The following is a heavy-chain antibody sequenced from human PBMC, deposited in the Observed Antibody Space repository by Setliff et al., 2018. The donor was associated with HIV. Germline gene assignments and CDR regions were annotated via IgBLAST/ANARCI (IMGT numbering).Heavy chain of an antibody. CDR3: TTLVGANPWHDAFDI. Sequence: GGSLRLSCVVSGFTLRSYDMYWVRQAPGKGLEWVSGLGVRGDTYYTGSVKGRFAISRESAKNSLYLQMNSLKTEDSAVYYCTTLVGANPWHDAFDIWGQETMVTVSS. D-gene: IGHD1-26*01. V-gene: IGHV3-13*01. CDR1: GFTLRSYD. CDR2: LGVRGDT. J-gene: IGHJ3*02.